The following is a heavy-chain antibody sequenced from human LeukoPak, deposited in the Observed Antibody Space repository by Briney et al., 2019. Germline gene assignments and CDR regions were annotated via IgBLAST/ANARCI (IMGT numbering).Heavy chain of an antibody. D-gene: IGHD2-15*01. CDR1: GYTFTAYY. CDR2: ISPNSGAT. CDR3: ARDESGGLNY. V-gene: IGHV1-2*02. J-gene: IGHJ4*02. Sequence: ASVKVSCKASGYTFTAYYVHWVRQAPGQGLEWMGWISPNSGATNYAQKFQGRATMTRDTSISTAYMELSGLRSDDTAVYYCARDESGGLNYWGQGTLVTVSS.